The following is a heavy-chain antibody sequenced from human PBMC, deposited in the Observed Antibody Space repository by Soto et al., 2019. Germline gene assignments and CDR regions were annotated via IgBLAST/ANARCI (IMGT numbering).Heavy chain of an antibody. V-gene: IGHV1-69*13. D-gene: IGHD1-26*01. CDR3: ARDRGVVGATKFDP. Sequence: SVKVSFKASGVTLISYAISWVRQAPGQGLEWMGGIIPIFGTANYAQKFQGRVTITADESTSTAYMELSSLRSEDTAAYYCARDRGVVGATKFDPWGQGTLVTVSS. J-gene: IGHJ5*02. CDR2: IIPIFGTA. CDR1: GVTLISYA.